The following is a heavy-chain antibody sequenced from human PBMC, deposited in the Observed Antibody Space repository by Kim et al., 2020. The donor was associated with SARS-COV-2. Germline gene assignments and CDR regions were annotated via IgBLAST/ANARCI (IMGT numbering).Heavy chain of an antibody. CDR1: GFTFSSYG. CDR3: AKDYVLRYFDWLQREYY. V-gene: IGHV3-30*18. Sequence: GGSLRLSCAASGFTFSSYGMHWVRQAPGKGLEWVAVISYDGSNKYYADSVKGRFTISRDNSKNTLYLQMNSLRAEDTAVYYCAKDYVLRYFDWLQREYY. J-gene: IGHJ6*01. D-gene: IGHD3-9*01. CDR2: ISYDGSNK.